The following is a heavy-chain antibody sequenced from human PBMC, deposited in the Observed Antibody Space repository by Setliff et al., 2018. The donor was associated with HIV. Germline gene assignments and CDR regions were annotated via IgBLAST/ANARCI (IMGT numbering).Heavy chain of an antibody. V-gene: IGHV4-39*01. J-gene: IGHJ6*02. CDR1: GGSISSTTYY. D-gene: IGHD5-18*01. CDR2: FHYSGST. Sequence: SETLSLTCTVSGGSISSTTYYWGWIRQPPGKGLGWIGSFHYSGSTSYNPSLKSRVVISVDTSKSQFSLKMTSVTAADTAVYYCARGLSVYSYANVYYYHGMDVWGQGTTVTVSS. CDR3: ARGLSVYSYANVYYYHGMDV.